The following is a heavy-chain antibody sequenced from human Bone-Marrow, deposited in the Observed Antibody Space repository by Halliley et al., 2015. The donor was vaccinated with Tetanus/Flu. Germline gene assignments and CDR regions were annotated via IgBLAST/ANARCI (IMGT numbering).Heavy chain of an antibody. CDR3: ARASGIVVISLEEIPFAS. J-gene: IGHJ4*02. D-gene: IGHD2-15*01. CDR2: IYHDGST. Sequence: TLSLTCTVSGDSISSSHWWGWVRQSPGKGLEWIGEIYHDGSTNYNPSLKSRIAMSIDESKKEFSLQLTSVTAADTAVYFCARASGIVVISLEEIPFASGGQGILVTVSA. CDR1: GDSISSSHW. V-gene: IGHV4-4*01.